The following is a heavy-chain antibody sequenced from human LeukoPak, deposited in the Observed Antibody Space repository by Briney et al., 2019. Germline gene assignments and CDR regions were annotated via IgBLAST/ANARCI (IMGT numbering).Heavy chain of an antibody. D-gene: IGHD3-10*02. V-gene: IGHV3-30*18. Sequence: PGGSLRLSCAASGFTFSSYGMHWVRQAPGKGLEWVAVISYDGSNIYYADSVKGRFIISRDNSKNTLYLQMNILRAEDTAVYYCAELGITMNGGVWGKGTTVTISS. CDR1: GFTFSSYG. J-gene: IGHJ6*04. CDR3: AELGITMNGGV. CDR2: ISYDGSNI.